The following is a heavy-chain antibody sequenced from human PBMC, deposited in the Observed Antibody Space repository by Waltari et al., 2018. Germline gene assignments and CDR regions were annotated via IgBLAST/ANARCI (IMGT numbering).Heavy chain of an antibody. V-gene: IGHV3-49*04. D-gene: IGHD3-3*01. CDR1: GFTFGDYA. J-gene: IGHJ4*02. CDR2: IRSKAYGGTT. CDR3: TRGSANDFWSGYLDY. Sequence: EVQLVESGGGLVQPGRSLRLSCTASGFTFGDYAMSWVRRAPGKGLEWVGFIRSKAYGGTTEYAASVKGRFTISRDDSKSIAYLQMNSLKTEDTAVYYCTRGSANDFWSGYLDYWGQGTLVTVSS.